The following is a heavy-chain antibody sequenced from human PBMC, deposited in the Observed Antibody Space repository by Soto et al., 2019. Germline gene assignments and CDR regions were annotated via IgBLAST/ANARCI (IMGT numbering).Heavy chain of an antibody. CDR3: ARVAYDFWSGYEQNWFDP. CDR1: GGSISSYY. CDR2: IYYSGST. V-gene: IGHV4-59*01. D-gene: IGHD3-3*01. J-gene: IGHJ5*02. Sequence: SETLSLTCTVSGGSISSYYWSWIWQPPGKGLEWIGYIYYSGSTNYNPSLKSRVTISVDTSKNQFSLKLSSVTAADTAVYYCARVAYDFWSGYEQNWFDPWGQGTLVTVSS.